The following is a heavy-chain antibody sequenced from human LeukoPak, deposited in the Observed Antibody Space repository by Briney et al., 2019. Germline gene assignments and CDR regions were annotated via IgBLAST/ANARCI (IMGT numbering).Heavy chain of an antibody. V-gene: IGHV3-23*01. J-gene: IGHJ4*02. Sequence: GGSLTLSCAASGFTFSSYAMSWVREAPARGLEWVSSLRGNGDTFYADSVKGRFTLSRDESRNTVYLRLNNLRVEDTAVYYCAKASWVSSADAVSWGQGTVVTVSS. CDR1: GFTFSSYA. CDR2: LRGNGDT. CDR3: AKASWVSSADAVS. D-gene: IGHD3-16*01.